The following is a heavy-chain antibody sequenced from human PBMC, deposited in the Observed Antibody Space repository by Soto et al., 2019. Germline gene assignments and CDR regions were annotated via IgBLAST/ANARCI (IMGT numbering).Heavy chain of an antibody. J-gene: IGHJ5*02. CDR3: VRGRILRLRLGDFAP. CDR2: INNIGTN. V-gene: IGHV4-34*01. Sequence: LSLACTGCGGAVTCSGYYWSGIRQRPGKGLEWIGEINNIGTNKYNPALERRVTMSLDTSKNHFSLDLTSLTAADTAVYYCVRGRILRLRLGDFAPWGQRTLVT. CDR1: GGAVTCSGYY. D-gene: IGHD5-12*01.